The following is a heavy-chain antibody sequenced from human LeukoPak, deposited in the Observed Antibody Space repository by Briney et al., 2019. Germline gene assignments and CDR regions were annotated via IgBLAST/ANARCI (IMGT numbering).Heavy chain of an antibody. J-gene: IGHJ4*02. CDR1: GYIFTTYW. Sequence: GESLKISCKGSGYIFTTYWIAWVRQMPGKGLEWMGVINPVDSETKYSPSFQGQVTISADKSITTAYLNWSSLKASDTAIYYCGSVVNRYSSTWPVFYWGQGTLVTVSS. CDR2: INPVDSET. CDR3: GSVVNRYSSTWPVFY. D-gene: IGHD6-13*01. V-gene: IGHV5-51*01.